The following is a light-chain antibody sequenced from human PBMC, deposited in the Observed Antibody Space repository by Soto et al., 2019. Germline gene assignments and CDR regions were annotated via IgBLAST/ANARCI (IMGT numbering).Light chain of an antibody. J-gene: IGKJ2*01. V-gene: IGKV3-15*01. CDR3: QQYDKWPYT. CDR2: GAF. Sequence: EIVLTQSPVTVSVSPGERATLSCRTSQIVGSNLAWYQQKPDQAPRLLMYGAFIRAPGFPVRFRGTGSGSEFTLTISSLQSEDGALYHCQQYDKWPYTFGQGTNLEIK. CDR1: QIVGSN.